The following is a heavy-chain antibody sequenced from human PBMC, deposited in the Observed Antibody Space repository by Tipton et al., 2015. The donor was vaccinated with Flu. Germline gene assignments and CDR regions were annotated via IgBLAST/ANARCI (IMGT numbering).Heavy chain of an antibody. D-gene: IGHD2-15*01. Sequence: PGLVKPSQTLSLTCSVSGDSISSNNYYWNWIRQHPGKGLEWIGYIHHTGSTYYNPSLKSRLTISVDTSKNQFSLKLTSVTAADTAVYFCAKDLPATGSLGYWGPGMLVTVSS. CDR3: AKDLPATGSLGY. CDR1: GDSISSNNYY. J-gene: IGHJ4*02. V-gene: IGHV4-31*03. CDR2: IHHTGST.